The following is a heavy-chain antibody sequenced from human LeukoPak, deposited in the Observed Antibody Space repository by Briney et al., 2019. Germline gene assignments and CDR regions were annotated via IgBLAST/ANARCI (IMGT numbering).Heavy chain of an antibody. Sequence: QPGGSLRLSCAASGFTFSSYGMQWVRQAPGKGLEWVAFIRYDGSNKYYADSVKGRFTISRDNSKNTLYLQMNSLRAEDTAVYYCAKERDSFGWGRYFDYWGQGTLVTVSS. CDR1: GFTFSSYG. CDR3: AKERDSFGWGRYFDY. V-gene: IGHV3-30*02. D-gene: IGHD5-18*01. J-gene: IGHJ4*02. CDR2: IRYDGSNK.